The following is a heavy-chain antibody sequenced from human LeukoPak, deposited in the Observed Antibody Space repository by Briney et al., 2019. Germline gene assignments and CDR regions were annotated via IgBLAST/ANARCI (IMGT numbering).Heavy chain of an antibody. V-gene: IGHV1-2*02. D-gene: IGHD2-2*01. CDR3: ARGSSSTSPGNWFDP. Sequence: ASVTVSCKASGYTFTVYYIHWVRQAPGQGLEWMGWINPDSGGTNDAQKFQGRVTMTRDTSISTAYMELTRLRSDDTAVYYCARGSSSTSPGNWFDPWGQGTLVTVSS. CDR2: INPDSGGT. J-gene: IGHJ5*02. CDR1: GYTFTVYY.